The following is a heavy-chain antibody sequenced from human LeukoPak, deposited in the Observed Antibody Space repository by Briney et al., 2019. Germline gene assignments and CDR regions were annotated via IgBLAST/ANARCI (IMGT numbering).Heavy chain of an antibody. CDR3: ARDRFPMVRGVSDF. J-gene: IGHJ4*02. V-gene: IGHV1-18*01. CDR1: GYTFSSHG. Sequence: ASVKVSCKASGYTFSSHGISWVRQAPGQGLEWVGWISTYNENTNYAQKLQGRVTMTTDTSTNTVYMELRSLRSDDTAVYYCARDRFPMVRGVSDFWGQGTLVTVSS. CDR2: ISTYNENT. D-gene: IGHD3-10*01.